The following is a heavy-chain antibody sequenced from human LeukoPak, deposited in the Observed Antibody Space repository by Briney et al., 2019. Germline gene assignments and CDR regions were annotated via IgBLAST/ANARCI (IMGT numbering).Heavy chain of an antibody. CDR2: IHSSGST. V-gene: IGHV4-39*01. CDR3: ARQSTMVRGVINGDY. D-gene: IGHD3-10*01. Sequence: SETLSLTCTVSGGSLSRSNYYWRWIRQPPGKGLEWIGNIHSSGSTYYNPSLKSRVTISVDTSKNQFSLKLSSVTAADTAVYYCARQSTMVRGVINGDYWGQGTLVTVSS. J-gene: IGHJ4*02. CDR1: GGSLSRSNYY.